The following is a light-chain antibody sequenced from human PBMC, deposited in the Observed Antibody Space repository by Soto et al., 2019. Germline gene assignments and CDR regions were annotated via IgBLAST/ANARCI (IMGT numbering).Light chain of an antibody. CDR1: QSISSW. V-gene: IGKV1-5*03. CDR3: QQYNTYPLT. CDR2: TAS. J-gene: IGKJ4*01. Sequence: DIQMTQSPSTLSASVGDRVTITCRASQSISSWLAWYQQKPGKAPKFLIFTASSLESGVPSRFSGIGSGTEFTLTISSLQPDDFATYYCQQYNTYPLTFGGGTKVESK.